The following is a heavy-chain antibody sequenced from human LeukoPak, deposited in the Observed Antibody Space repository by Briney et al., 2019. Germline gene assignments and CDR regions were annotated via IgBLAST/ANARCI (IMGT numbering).Heavy chain of an antibody. CDR1: GGSFSGYY. J-gene: IGHJ5*02. V-gene: IGHV4-34*01. CDR2: INHSGST. Sequence: SETLSLTCAVYGGSFSGYYWSWIRQPPGKGLEWIGEINHSGSTNYNPSLKSRVTISVDTSKNQFSLKLSSVTAADTAVYYCARGWGYSSSWYGGGWLAENWFDPWGQGTLVTVSS. D-gene: IGHD6-13*01. CDR3: ARGWGYSSSWYGGGWLAENWFDP.